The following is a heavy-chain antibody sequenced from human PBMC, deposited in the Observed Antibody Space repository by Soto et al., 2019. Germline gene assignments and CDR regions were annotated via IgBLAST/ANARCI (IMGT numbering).Heavy chain of an antibody. Sequence: GASVKVSCKVSGYTLTELSMHWVRQAPGKGLEWMGGFDPEDGETIYAQKFQGRVTMTEDTSTDTAYMELSSLRSDDTAVYCGAGDPENGDYESDYWGKGTLVTFAS. J-gene: IGHJ4*02. V-gene: IGHV1-24*01. CDR3: AGDPENGDYESDY. CDR2: FDPEDGET. CDR1: GYTLTELS. D-gene: IGHD4-17*01.